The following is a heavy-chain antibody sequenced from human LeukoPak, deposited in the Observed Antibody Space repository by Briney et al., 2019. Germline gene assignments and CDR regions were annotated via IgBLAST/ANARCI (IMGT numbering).Heavy chain of an antibody. V-gene: IGHV4-34*01. CDR1: GGSFSGYY. J-gene: IGHJ3*02. CDR3: ARRVLRYFDWLLPFDAFDI. CDR2: INHSGST. D-gene: IGHD3-9*01. Sequence: SETLSLTCAVYGGSFSGYYWSWIRQPPGKGLEWIGGINHSGSTNYNPSLKSRVTISVDTSKNQFSLKLSSVTAADTAVYYCARRVLRYFDWLLPFDAFDIWGQGTMVTVSS.